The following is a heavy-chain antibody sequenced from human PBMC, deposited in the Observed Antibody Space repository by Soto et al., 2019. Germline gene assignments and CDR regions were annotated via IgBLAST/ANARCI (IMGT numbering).Heavy chain of an antibody. V-gene: IGHV4-30-2*01. Sequence: PSETLSLTCAVSGVSISSGGYSWSWIRQPPGKGLEWIGYIYHSGSTYYNPSLKSRVTISVDRSKNQFSLKLSSVTAADTATYFCGHSKGLAATGPDRKNVFHYWGQGTLVTVSS. CDR1: GVSISSGGYS. J-gene: IGHJ4*02. D-gene: IGHD6-25*01. CDR2: IYHSGST. CDR3: GHSKGLAATGPDRKNVFHY.